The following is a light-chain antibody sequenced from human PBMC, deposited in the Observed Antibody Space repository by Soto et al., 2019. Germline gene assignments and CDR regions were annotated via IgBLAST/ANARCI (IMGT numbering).Light chain of an antibody. CDR1: QSVTNSF. CDR3: QKYGGSPVT. CDR2: DAS. J-gene: IGKJ5*01. Sequence: VLAQSPGTLSLSPGDGATLSCRASQSVTNSFLAWYQQKTGRAPRVLIYDASTRATGVPDRLSGSGSGTDLTLTISRLEPEDFAVYYCQKYGGSPVTCGQGTRLEIK. V-gene: IGKV3-20*01.